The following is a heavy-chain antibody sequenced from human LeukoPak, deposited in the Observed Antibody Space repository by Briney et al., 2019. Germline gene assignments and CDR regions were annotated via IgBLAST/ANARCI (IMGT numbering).Heavy chain of an antibody. CDR2: ISSTGSTI. CDR1: GFTFGDYY. CDR3: ARDRVPLFDVDTAMVYYYYYYMDV. J-gene: IGHJ6*03. D-gene: IGHD5-18*01. V-gene: IGHV3-11*04. Sequence: KTGGSLRLSCAASGFTFGDYYMSWIRQAPGKGLEWVSYISSTGSTIYYADSVKGRFTISRDNAKNSLYLQMNSLRAEDTAVYYCARDRVPLFDVDTAMVYYYYYYMDVWGKGTTVTVSS.